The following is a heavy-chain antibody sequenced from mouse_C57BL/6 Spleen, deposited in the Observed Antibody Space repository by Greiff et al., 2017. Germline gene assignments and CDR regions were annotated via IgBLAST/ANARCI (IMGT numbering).Heavy chain of an antibody. CDR3: ARRDLYYFED. Sequence: QVHVKQSGAELVKPGASVKISCKASGYAFSSYWMNWVKQRPGKGLEWIGQIYPGDGDTNYNGKFKGKATLTADKSSSTAYMQLSSLTSEDSAVYFGARRDLYYFEDWGQGTTLTVSS. CDR1: GYAFSSYW. V-gene: IGHV1-80*01. J-gene: IGHJ2*01. D-gene: IGHD3-3*01. CDR2: IYPGDGDT.